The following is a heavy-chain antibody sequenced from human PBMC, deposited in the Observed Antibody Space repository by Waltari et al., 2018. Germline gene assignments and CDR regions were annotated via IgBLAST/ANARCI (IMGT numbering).Heavy chain of an antibody. CDR3: ARHELGISQYYYNMYV. CDR1: GGSFGGYG. Sequence: VQLVQSGGEVKTPGSSVKVSCKTSGGSFGGYGVSWVRQAPGQGLEWMGVIIPMFGIPDFSQKFQDRPTITADESTNTVYMELSSLTSEETAIYYCARHELGISQYYYNMYVWGQGTTVTISS. CDR2: IIPMFGIP. J-gene: IGHJ6*03. V-gene: IGHV1-69*12. D-gene: IGHD7-27*01.